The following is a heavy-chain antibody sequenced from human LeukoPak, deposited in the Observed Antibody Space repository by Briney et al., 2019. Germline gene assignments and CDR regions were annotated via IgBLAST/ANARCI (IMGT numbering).Heavy chain of an antibody. CDR3: ARFYYDRSGYYYFDY. V-gene: IGHV4-4*02. CDR2: IYHSGST. CDR1: GFTFSSYG. D-gene: IGHD3-22*01. Sequence: GSLRLSCAASGFTFSSYGMHWIRQPPGKGLEWIGEIYHSGSTTYNPSLESRVTISVDKSKNRFSLMLNSVTAADAAVYYCARFYYDRSGYYYFDYWGQGSLVTVSS. J-gene: IGHJ4*02.